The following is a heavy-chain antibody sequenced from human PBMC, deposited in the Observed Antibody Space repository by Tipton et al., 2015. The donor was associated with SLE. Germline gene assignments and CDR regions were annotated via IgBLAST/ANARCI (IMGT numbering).Heavy chain of an antibody. V-gene: IGHV4-59*01. CDR2: IYYSGST. D-gene: IGHD5-24*01. Sequence: TLSLTCTVSGGSISSYYWSWIRQPPGKGLEWIGYIYYSGSTNYNPSLKSRVTISVDTSKNQFSLKLSSVTAADTAVYYCARDPGSRDGYNLRLDYWGQGTLVTVSS. CDR1: GGSISSYY. CDR3: ARDPGSRDGYNLRLDY. J-gene: IGHJ4*02.